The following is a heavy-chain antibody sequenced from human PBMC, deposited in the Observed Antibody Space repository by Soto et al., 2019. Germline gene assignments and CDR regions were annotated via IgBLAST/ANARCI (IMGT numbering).Heavy chain of an antibody. CDR2: IVSIGTT. J-gene: IGHJ6*02. CDR1: GDSIGSGNKY. D-gene: IGHD1-1*01. Sequence: SETLSLTCTVSGDSIGSGNKYWSWIRQAPGKGLEWIGYIVSIGTTYYNPALKSRLTFSLDTSQTHFSLQLSSVPAADTAVCYCARVFTRTTTSTTYLSYSGGDVWGQGTSVTVSS. CDR3: ARVFTRTTTSTTYLSYSGGDV. V-gene: IGHV4-30-4*01.